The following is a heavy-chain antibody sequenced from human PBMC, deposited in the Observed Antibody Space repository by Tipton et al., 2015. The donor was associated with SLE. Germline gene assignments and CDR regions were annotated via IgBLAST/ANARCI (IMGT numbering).Heavy chain of an antibody. V-gene: IGHV4-59*01. CDR3: ARGGLGAFDV. Sequence: TLSLTCTVSGGSISSYYWSWIRQPPGKGLEWIGYFYYSGSTNYNPSLKSRVTISVDTSKNQFSLKLTSVTAADTAIYYCARGGLGAFDVWGQGTTVTVSS. CDR1: GGSISSYY. D-gene: IGHD3-16*01. CDR2: FYYSGST. J-gene: IGHJ3*01.